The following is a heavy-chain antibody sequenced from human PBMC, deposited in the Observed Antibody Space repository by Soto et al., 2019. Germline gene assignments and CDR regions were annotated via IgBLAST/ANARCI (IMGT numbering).Heavy chain of an antibody. CDR2: ISYDGSNK. Sequence: QVQLVESGGGVVQPGRSLRLSCAASGFTFSSYAMHWVRQAPGKGLEWVAVISYDGSNKYYADSVKGRFTISRDNSKNTLYLQMNSLRAEDTAVYYCARSGPMVRGVRYYYDYGMDVWGQGTTVTVSS. J-gene: IGHJ6*02. V-gene: IGHV3-30-3*01. CDR3: ARSGPMVRGVRYYYDYGMDV. D-gene: IGHD3-10*01. CDR1: GFTFSSYA.